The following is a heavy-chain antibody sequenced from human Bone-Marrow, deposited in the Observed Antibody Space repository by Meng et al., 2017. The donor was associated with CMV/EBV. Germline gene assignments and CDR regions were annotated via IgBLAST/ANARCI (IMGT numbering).Heavy chain of an antibody. J-gene: IGHJ4*02. CDR2: ISVSGETT. Sequence: ASGFICNSYAMSGVRQAPGKGLDWVSFISVSGETTSYADSVRGRFTITRDNSKNTLYLQMNSLRAEDTAVYYCAKDFLYTPSSGSDYWGQGALVTVSS. V-gene: IGHV3-23*01. CDR3: AKDFLYTPSSGSDY. D-gene: IGHD2-2*02. CDR1: GFICNSYA.